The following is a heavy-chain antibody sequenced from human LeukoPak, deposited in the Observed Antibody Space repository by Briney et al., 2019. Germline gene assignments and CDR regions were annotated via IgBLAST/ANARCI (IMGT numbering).Heavy chain of an antibody. CDR2: IKSKTDGGTT. Sequence: GGSLRLSCAASGFTFSNAWMSWVRQAPGKGLEWVGRIKSKTDGGTTDYAAPVKGRFTISRDDSKNTLYLQMNSLKTEDTAVYYCTTDSLLGDPDYFDYWGQGTLATVSS. D-gene: IGHD1-26*01. CDR1: GFTFSNAW. CDR3: TTDSLLGDPDYFDY. J-gene: IGHJ4*02. V-gene: IGHV3-15*01.